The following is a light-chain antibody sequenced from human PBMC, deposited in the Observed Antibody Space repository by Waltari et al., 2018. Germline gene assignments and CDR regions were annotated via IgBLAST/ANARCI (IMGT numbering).Light chain of an antibody. J-gene: IGKJ1*01. CDR3: QQYYRSRT. Sequence: DIVMTQSPDSLAVSLGARATISCRSSQSVLYNSNDKNYLAWYQQKAGQPPRLLIYWASTRESGVSDRFSGSGSGTDFTLTISNLQAEDVAVYYCQQYYRSRTFGQGTKVEIK. V-gene: IGKV4-1*01. CDR1: QSVLYNSNDKNY. CDR2: WAS.